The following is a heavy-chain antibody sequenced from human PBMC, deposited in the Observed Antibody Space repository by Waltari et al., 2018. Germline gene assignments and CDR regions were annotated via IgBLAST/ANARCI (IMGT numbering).Heavy chain of an antibody. Sequence: QVQLVQSGAEVKKPGASVKVSCKASGYTFTSYAINWVRQATGQGLEWMGWMNTNSGNTGHTQKCQGKVTMTRNTYISTAYMELSSLRSEDTAVYYCARGSLPYGDYGGYWGQGTLVTVSS. CDR3: ARGSLPYGDYGGY. CDR2: MNTNSGNT. V-gene: IGHV1-8*01. J-gene: IGHJ4*02. CDR1: GYTFTSYA. D-gene: IGHD4-17*01.